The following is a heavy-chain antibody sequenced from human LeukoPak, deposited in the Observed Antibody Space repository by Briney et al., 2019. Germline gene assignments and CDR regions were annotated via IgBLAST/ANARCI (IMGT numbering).Heavy chain of an antibody. CDR2: ISSSGGRT. V-gene: IGHV3-48*03. CDR1: GFTFSDYE. Sequence: GGSLRLSCAASGFTFSDYEMNWVRQAPGKGLEWISYISSSGGRTYYADSVKGRFSIFRDNAKNSLHLQMNSLSADDTAIYSCARGPRDPTEYCSRGTCSPTYEVWGQGTLVTVSS. J-gene: IGHJ4*02. CDR3: ARGPRDPTEYCSRGTCSPTYEV. D-gene: IGHD2-15*01.